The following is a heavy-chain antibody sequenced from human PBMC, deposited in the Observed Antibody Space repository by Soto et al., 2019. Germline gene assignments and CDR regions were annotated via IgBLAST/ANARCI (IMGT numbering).Heavy chain of an antibody. D-gene: IGHD6-13*01. CDR2: ISNSGAHT. CDR1: GFTFSSYA. Sequence: TGGSLRLSCAASGFTFSSYAMSWVRQAPGKGLEYVSGISNSGAHTDYAESVKGRFTISRDNSENTLYLQMGSLRAEDMALYYCARRGYGSRWPNVYMDVWGKGTTFTVSS. J-gene: IGHJ6*03. V-gene: IGHV3-64*02. CDR3: ARRGYGSRWPNVYMDV.